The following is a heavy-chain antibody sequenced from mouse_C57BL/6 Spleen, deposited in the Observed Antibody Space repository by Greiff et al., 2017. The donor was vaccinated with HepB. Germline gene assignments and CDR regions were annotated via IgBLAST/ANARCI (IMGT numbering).Heavy chain of an antibody. Sequence: QVQLKQPGAELVRPGTSVKLSCKASGYTFTSYWMHWVKQRPGQGLEWIGVIDPSDSYTNYNQKFKGKATLTVDTSSSTAYMQLSSLTSEDSAVYYCARSNYYGSSLYYFDYWGQGTTLTVSS. CDR1: GYTFTSYW. CDR3: ARSNYYGSSLYYFDY. CDR2: IDPSDSYT. V-gene: IGHV1-59*01. D-gene: IGHD1-1*01. J-gene: IGHJ2*01.